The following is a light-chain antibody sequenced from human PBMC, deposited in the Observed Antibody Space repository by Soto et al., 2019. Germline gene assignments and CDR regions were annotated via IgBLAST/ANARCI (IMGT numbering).Light chain of an antibody. Sequence: DIQMTQSPSTLSSSVGDTVTISCRASQTIDNWVAWYQQKPGKAPKLLISKASTLESGVPSRFRGSGSGTESTLTISSLQPDDFATYYCQQYQSDRTCGQGTKVEI. CDR2: KAS. CDR3: QQYQSDRT. J-gene: IGKJ1*01. V-gene: IGKV1-5*03. CDR1: QTIDNW.